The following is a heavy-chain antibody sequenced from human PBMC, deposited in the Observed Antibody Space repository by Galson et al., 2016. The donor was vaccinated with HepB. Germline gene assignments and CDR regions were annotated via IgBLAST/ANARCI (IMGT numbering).Heavy chain of an antibody. J-gene: IGHJ6*02. D-gene: IGHD2-2*01. Sequence: SLRLSCAASGFTFNNAWMNWVRQAPGKGLEWVGRIKSKKDGGTTEYAAPVKGGFTVSRDDSKNTLYLQMNSLKTEDTAVYYCTTDSDCSRTSCPHAPNYYYGLDVWGQGTTVTVSS. CDR2: IKSKKDGGTT. V-gene: IGHV3-15*01. CDR1: GFTFNNAW. CDR3: TTDSDCSRTSCPHAPNYYYGLDV.